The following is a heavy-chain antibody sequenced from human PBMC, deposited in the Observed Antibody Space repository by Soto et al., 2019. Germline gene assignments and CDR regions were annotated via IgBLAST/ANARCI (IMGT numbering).Heavy chain of an antibody. V-gene: IGHV6-1*01. CDR3: ARDGYCSGGSCYGAMSAFDI. CDR1: GDSVSNNSAA. D-gene: IGHD2-15*01. CDR2: TYYRSKWYN. Sequence: SQTLSLTCAISGDSVSNNSAAWNWIRQSPSRGLEWLGRTYYRSKWYNDYAVSVKSRITINPDTSKNQFSLQLNSVTPEDTAVYYCARDGYCSGGSCYGAMSAFDIWGQGTMVTVSS. J-gene: IGHJ3*02.